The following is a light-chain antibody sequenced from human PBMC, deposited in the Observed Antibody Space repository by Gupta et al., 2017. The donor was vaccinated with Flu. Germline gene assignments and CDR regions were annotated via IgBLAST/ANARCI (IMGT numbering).Light chain of an antibody. CDR3: QKYNKETPLT. J-gene: IGKJ4*02. CDR1: QSVSSN. V-gene: IGKV3-15*01. Sequence: EIVMTQSPATLSVSPWERATLSCRASQSVSSNLAWYRQKPGQAPRLRIYGASTRATGIPARFSGSGSGTEFTLTISSLQSEDFAVDYCQKYNKETPLTFGGGTKVEIK. CDR2: GAS.